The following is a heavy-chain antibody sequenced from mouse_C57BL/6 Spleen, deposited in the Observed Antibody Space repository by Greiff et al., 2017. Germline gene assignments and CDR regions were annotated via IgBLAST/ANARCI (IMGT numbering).Heavy chain of an antibody. D-gene: IGHD4-1*01. CDR1: GYTFTSYW. J-gene: IGHJ2*01. Sequence: VQLQQPGAELVMPGASVKLSCKASGYTFTSYWMHWVKQRPGQGLEWIGEIDPSDSYTNYNQKFKGKSTLTVDKSSSTAYMQLSSLTSEDSAVYYCARRANGDGGTLDDYWGQGTTL. CDR2: IDPSDSYT. V-gene: IGHV1-69*01. CDR3: ARRANGDGGTLDDY.